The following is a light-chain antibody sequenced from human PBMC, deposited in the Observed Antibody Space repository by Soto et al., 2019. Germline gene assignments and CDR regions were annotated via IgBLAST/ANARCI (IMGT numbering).Light chain of an antibody. CDR3: QQRSNWPGT. V-gene: IGKV3-11*01. J-gene: IGKJ3*01. CDR2: DAS. Sequence: EIVLTQSPATLSLSPGERAILSCRASQSVGTYLAWYQQKPGQAPRLLIYDASNRATGIPARFGGSGSGTAFTLTINSLEPEDFAVYYCQQRSNWPGTFGRGTKVDIK. CDR1: QSVGTY.